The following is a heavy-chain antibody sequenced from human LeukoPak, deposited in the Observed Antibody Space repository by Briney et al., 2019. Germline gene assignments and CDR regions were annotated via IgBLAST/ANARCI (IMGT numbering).Heavy chain of an antibody. D-gene: IGHD2-2*01. Sequence: ASVKVSCKASGYTFTTYAMHWVRQAPGQRLEWMGWINAGNGDTKYSQKFQGRVTITRDTSASTAYMELSSLRSEDTGVYYCARGRYCTTTSCLSWFDPWGQGTLVTVSS. V-gene: IGHV1-3*01. CDR1: GYTFTTYA. CDR2: INAGNGDT. CDR3: ARGRYCTTTSCLSWFDP. J-gene: IGHJ5*02.